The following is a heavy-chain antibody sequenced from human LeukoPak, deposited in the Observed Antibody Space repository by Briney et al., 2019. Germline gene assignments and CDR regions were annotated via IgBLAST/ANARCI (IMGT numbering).Heavy chain of an antibody. CDR2: IKQDGSEK. V-gene: IGHV3-7*01. D-gene: IGHD5-18*01. J-gene: IGHJ4*02. CDR1: GFTFSSYW. Sequence: GGSLRLSCAASGFTFSSYWMSWVRQAPGKGLEWVANIKQDGSEKYYVDSVKGRFTISRDNAKNSLYLQMNSLRAEDTAVYYCARDTDGYSSGFDSWGQGTLVTVSS. CDR3: ARDTDGYSSGFDS.